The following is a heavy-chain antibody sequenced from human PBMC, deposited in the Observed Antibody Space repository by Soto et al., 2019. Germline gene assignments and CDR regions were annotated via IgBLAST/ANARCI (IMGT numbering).Heavy chain of an antibody. D-gene: IGHD6-13*01. Sequence: GGSLRLSCAASGFTFSDYYMSWIRQAPGKGLEWVSYISSSGSTIYYADSVKGRFTISRDNAKNSLYLQMNSLRAEDTAVYYCARVSRRAAAVLNYWGQGTLVTVSS. V-gene: IGHV3-11*01. J-gene: IGHJ4*02. CDR3: ARVSRRAAAVLNY. CDR1: GFTFSDYY. CDR2: ISSSGSTI.